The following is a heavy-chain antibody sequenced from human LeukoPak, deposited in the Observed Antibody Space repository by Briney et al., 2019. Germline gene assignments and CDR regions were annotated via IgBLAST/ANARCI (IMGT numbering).Heavy chain of an antibody. CDR3: AREGGFYRPLDY. Sequence: SGTLSLTCGVSGGSVINTNWWTWVRQPPGKGLEWIGEVHLDGRTNYNPSLESRLTMSVDVSENQVSLKLTSVTAADTAVYYCAREGGFYRPLDYSGQGTLATVSP. CDR1: GGSVINTNW. J-gene: IGHJ4*02. V-gene: IGHV4-4*02. D-gene: IGHD3-3*01. CDR2: VHLDGRT.